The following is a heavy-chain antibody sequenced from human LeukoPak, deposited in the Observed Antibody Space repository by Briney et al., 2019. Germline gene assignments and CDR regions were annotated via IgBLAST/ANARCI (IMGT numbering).Heavy chain of an antibody. V-gene: IGHV1-18*01. D-gene: IGHD3-10*01. CDR3: AVDYGSGSYYNPLDY. CDR1: GYTFTSYG. Sequence: ASVKVSCKASGYTFTSYGISWVRQAPGRGLEWMGWISAYNGNTNYAQKLQGRVTMTTDTSTSTAYMELRSLRSDDTAVYYCAVDYGSGSYYNPLDYWGQGTLVTVSS. CDR2: ISAYNGNT. J-gene: IGHJ4*02.